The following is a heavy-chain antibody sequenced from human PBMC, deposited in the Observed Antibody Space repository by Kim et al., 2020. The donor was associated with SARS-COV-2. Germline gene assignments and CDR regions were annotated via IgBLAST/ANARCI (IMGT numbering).Heavy chain of an antibody. V-gene: IGHV4-39*01. CDR2: IYYSGST. CDR1: GGSISSSSYY. CDR3: ARRHQDHYYDSSGYRESTPEWFDP. Sequence: SETLSLTCTVSGGSISSSSYYWGWIRQPPGKGLEWIGSIYYSGSTYYNPSLKSRVTISVDTSKNQFSLKLSSVTAADTAVYYCARRHQDHYYDSSGYRESTPEWFDPWGQGTLVTVSS. D-gene: IGHD3-22*01. J-gene: IGHJ5*02.